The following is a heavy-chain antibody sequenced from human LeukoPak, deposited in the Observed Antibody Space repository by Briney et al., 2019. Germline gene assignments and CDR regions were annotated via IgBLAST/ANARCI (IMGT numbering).Heavy chain of an antibody. D-gene: IGHD5-24*01. CDR3: ASRRWLQEWYYFDY. J-gene: IGHJ4*02. CDR1: GFTFSSYA. Sequence: PGGSLRLSCAASGFTFSSYAMHWVRQAPGKGLEWVAVISYDGSNKYYADSVKGRLTISRDNSKNTLYLQMNSLRAEDTAVYYCASRRWLQEWYYFDYWGQGTLVTVSS. CDR2: ISYDGSNK. V-gene: IGHV3-30*04.